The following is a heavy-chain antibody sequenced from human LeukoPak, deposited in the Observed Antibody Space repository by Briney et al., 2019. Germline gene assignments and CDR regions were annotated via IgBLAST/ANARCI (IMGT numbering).Heavy chain of an antibody. Sequence: ASETLSLTCAVSGGSISSGGYSWSWIRQPPGKGLEWIGYIYHSGSTDYNPSLRSRVTMSIDTSKNQFSLKLSSVTAADTAVYYCARHQFDSSGPEDAFDIWGQGTMVTVSS. CDR2: IYHSGST. J-gene: IGHJ3*02. CDR3: ARHQFDSSGPEDAFDI. V-gene: IGHV4-30-2*01. CDR1: GGSISSGGYS. D-gene: IGHD3-22*01.